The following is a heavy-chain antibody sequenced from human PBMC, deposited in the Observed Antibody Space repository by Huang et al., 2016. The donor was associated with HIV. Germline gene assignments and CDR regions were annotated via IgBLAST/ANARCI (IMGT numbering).Heavy chain of an antibody. D-gene: IGHD1-20*01. V-gene: IGHV4-39*01. J-gene: IGHJ4*02. CDR2: IYYSGNS. CDR3: ARPLTGTTALGY. Sequence: QLQLQESGPGLVKPSETLSLTCTVSGSSISSSYYWGWIRQPPGKGLGWIGNIYYSGNSSYNPSLKSRGTISVDTSKNHSSLKVDSVTAADTAVYYCARPLTGTTALGYWGQGTLVTVSS. CDR1: GSSISSSYY.